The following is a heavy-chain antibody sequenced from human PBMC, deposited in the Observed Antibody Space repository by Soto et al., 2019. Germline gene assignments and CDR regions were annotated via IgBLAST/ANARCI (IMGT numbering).Heavy chain of an antibody. V-gene: IGHV4-61*01. CDR3: ARGGEPLGYYGLDV. J-gene: IGHJ6*02. CDR2: MYYTGVT. CDR1: GGSVRSGNHF. Sequence: LSLTCSVSGGSVRSGNHFWNWIRQPPGRGLEWLGYMYYTGVTNYNPSLKSRVSMSVDTSKDQFSLNLTSLTAADTAVYYCARGGEPLGYYGLDVWGQGTTVTVSS.